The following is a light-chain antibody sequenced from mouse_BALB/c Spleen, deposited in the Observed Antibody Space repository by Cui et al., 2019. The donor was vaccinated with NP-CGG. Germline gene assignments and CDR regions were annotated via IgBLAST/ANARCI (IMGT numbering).Light chain of an antibody. Sequence: QAVVTPESALPTSPGETVTLTCRSSTGAVTTSNYANWVQEKPDHLFTGLIGGTNNRPPGVPARFSGSLIGDKAALTITETQTEDEAIYFCALWYSNHWVFGGGTKLTVL. CDR1: TGAVTTSNY. CDR2: GTN. CDR3: ALWYSNHWV. J-gene: IGLJ1*01. V-gene: IGLV1*01.